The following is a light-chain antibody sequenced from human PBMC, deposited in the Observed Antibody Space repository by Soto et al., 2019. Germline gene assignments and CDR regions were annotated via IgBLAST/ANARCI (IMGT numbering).Light chain of an antibody. J-gene: IGKJ1*01. CDR3: QQYGRSPTT. CDR2: GAS. Sequence: EIVLTQSPATVSLSPGERATLSCRASQSVSNYLAWYQQKPGQAPRLLIYGASSRATGIPDRFSGSGSGTDFTLTISRLEPEDFAVYYCQQYGRSPTTFGQGTKVDIK. CDR1: QSVSNY. V-gene: IGKV3-20*01.